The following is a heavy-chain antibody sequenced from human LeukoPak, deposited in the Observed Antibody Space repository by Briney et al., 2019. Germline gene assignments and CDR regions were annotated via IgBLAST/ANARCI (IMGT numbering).Heavy chain of an antibody. CDR2: IYSGGST. CDR1: GFTVSSNY. Sequence: QTGGSLRLSCAASGFTVSSNYMSWVRQAPGKGLEWVSVIYSGGSTYYADSVKGRFTISRDNSKNTLYLQMNSLRAEDTAVYYCASLQWLDYDAFDIWGQGTMVTVSS. D-gene: IGHD6-19*01. V-gene: IGHV3-53*01. CDR3: ASLQWLDYDAFDI. J-gene: IGHJ3*02.